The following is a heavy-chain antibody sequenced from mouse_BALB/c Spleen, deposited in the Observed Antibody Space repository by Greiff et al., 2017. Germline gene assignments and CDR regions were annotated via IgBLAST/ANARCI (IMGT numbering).Heavy chain of an antibody. CDR3: AALAHAMDY. Sequence: QVQLQQSGAELAKPGASVKMSCKASGYTFTSYWMHWVKQRPGQGLEWIGYINPSTGYTEYNQKFKDKATLTADKSSSTAYMQLSSLTSEDSAVYYCAALAHAMDYWGQGTSVTVSS. D-gene: IGHD6-1*01. V-gene: IGHV1-7*01. CDR1: GYTFTSYW. CDR2: INPSTGYT. J-gene: IGHJ4*01.